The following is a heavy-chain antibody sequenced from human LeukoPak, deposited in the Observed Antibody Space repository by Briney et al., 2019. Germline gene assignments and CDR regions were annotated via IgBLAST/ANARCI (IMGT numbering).Heavy chain of an antibody. J-gene: IGHJ3*02. Sequence: GGSLRLSCAASGFTLRSYSMNWVRQAPGEGLEWVSSISSSSTYIYYADSVKGRFTISRDNAKNSLYLQMNSLRAEDTAVYYCARVGYYYDSSTYSDGFDMWGQGTMVTVSS. CDR2: ISSSSTYI. CDR3: ARVGYYYDSSTYSDGFDM. D-gene: IGHD3-22*01. V-gene: IGHV3-21*01. CDR1: GFTLRSYS.